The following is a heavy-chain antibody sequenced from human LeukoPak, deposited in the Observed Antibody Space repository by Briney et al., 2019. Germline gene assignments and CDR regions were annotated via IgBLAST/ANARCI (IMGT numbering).Heavy chain of an antibody. V-gene: IGHV1-69*19. CDR3: ARSKGDYGISDF. CDR1: EDSFSNYA. J-gene: IGHJ4*02. Sequence: SVRVSCKSSEDSFSNYAISLVRQAPGQGLEWMGGIIPIADTANYAQRFQGRVTITPDESTTTAYMDLSSLTSEATAVYFCARSKGDYGISDFWGQGTLVIVSS. D-gene: IGHD4-17*01. CDR2: IIPIADTA.